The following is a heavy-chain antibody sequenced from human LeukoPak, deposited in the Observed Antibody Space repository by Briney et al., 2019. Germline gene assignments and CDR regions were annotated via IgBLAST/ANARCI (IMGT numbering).Heavy chain of an antibody. V-gene: IGHV4-59*01. CDR3: ARGPYYYGSGPPRGMDV. D-gene: IGHD3-10*01. CDR2: IYYSGST. CDR1: GGSISSYY. Sequence: PSETLSLTCTVSGGSISSYYWGWIRQSPEKGLEWIGYIYYSGSTNYNPSLKSRVTISVDTSKNHFSLKLSSVTAADTAVYYCARGPYYYGSGPPRGMDVWGQGTTVTVYS. J-gene: IGHJ6*02.